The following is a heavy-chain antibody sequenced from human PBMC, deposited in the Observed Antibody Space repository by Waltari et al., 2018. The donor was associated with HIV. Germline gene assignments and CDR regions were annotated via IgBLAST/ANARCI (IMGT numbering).Heavy chain of an antibody. CDR2: IIHMFGTA. V-gene: IGHV1-69*01. Sequence: QVQRVQSGAGVKRPGSSVKVSCKASGGTCSSYAISWVRQAPGQGLEWKGGIIHMFGTATAGQKVQGRVTVTADDSTSTAYVELSSLRSEDTAVYYCARGRSVPQDACDIWGQGTMVTVS. CDR1: GGTCSSYA. D-gene: IGHD2-2*01. J-gene: IGHJ3*02. CDR3: ARGRSVPQDACDI.